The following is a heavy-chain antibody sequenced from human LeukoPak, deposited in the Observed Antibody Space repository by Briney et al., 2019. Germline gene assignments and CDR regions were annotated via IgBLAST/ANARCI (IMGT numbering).Heavy chain of an antibody. CDR1: GASISSSYW. D-gene: IGHD5-12*01. J-gene: IGHJ6*02. V-gene: IGHV4-4*02. CDR3: ARIYPDYYQYGLDV. Sequence: PSETLSLTCGVSGASISSSYWWSWVRQPPGKGLEWIGEIYHSGSTNYNPSLKNRVTISLDKPKNQFSLNPSSVTAADSAVYYCARIYPDYYQYGLDVWGPGTTVTVSS. CDR2: IYHSGST.